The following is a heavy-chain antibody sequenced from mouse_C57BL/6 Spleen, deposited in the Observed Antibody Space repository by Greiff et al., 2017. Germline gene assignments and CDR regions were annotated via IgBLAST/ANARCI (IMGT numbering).Heavy chain of an antibody. D-gene: IGHD4-1*01. Sequence: QVQLQQSGAELARPGASVKLSCKASGYTFTSYGISWVKQRTGQGLEWIGEIYPRSGNTYYTDKFKGQATLTADKSSSKGYMELRSLTAEDSAVYFCALTGTVSFDYWGQGTTLTVSS. V-gene: IGHV1-81*01. CDR2: IYPRSGNT. CDR3: ALTGTVSFDY. J-gene: IGHJ2*01. CDR1: GYTFTSYG.